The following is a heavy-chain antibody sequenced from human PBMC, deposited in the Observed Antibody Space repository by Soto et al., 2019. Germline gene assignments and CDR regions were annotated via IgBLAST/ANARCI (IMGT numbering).Heavy chain of an antibody. J-gene: IGHJ3*02. CDR2: ISAYNGNT. Sequence: ASVKVSCKASGYTFTSYGISWVRQAPGQGLEWMGWISAYNGNTNYAQKLQGRVTMTTDTSTSTAYMELRSLRSDDTAVYYCARDYIVVVVAASAHDAFDIWGQGTMVTVSS. D-gene: IGHD2-15*01. CDR3: ARDYIVVVVAASAHDAFDI. CDR1: GYTFTSYG. V-gene: IGHV1-18*01.